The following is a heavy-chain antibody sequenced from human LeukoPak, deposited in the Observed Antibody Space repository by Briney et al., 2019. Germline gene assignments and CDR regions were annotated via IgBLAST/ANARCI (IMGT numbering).Heavy chain of an antibody. V-gene: IGHV3-33*01. J-gene: IGHJ3*02. Sequence: PGGSLRLSCEASGFTFSHFGMHWVRQAPGKGLEWVAVIWSDATNQYYGDSVKGRFTISRDNFKKTVSLQMDSLRAEDTAVYYCARPQLWSLNDAFDIWGQGTMVTVSS. D-gene: IGHD5-18*01. CDR1: GFTFSHFG. CDR2: IWSDATNQ. CDR3: ARPQLWSLNDAFDI.